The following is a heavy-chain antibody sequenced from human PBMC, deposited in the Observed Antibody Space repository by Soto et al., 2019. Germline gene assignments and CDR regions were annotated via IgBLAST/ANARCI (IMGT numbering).Heavy chain of an antibody. CDR1: GGSISSGNYY. V-gene: IGHV4-30-4*01. CDR2: ISYSGIT. CDR3: ATMGTPATGLYFFDY. J-gene: IGHJ4*02. Sequence: QVQLQESGPGLVKPSQTLSLTCTVSGGSISSGNYYWSWIRQPPGKGLEWIGFISYSGITYYSTSLKCRVTISVDTSKSQFSLNLSFVTAADTAVYYCATMGTPATGLYFFDYWGQGSLVTVSS. D-gene: IGHD2-15*01.